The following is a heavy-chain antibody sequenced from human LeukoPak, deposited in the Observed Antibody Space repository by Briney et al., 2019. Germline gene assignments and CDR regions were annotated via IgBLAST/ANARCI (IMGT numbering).Heavy chain of an antibody. V-gene: IGHV3-7*01. CDR3: ARVYRSWAGGYHFHYMDV. CDR1: GFTFSSYW. CDR2: IKQDGSEK. D-gene: IGHD6-13*01. Sequence: GGSLRLSCAASGFTFSSYWMSWVRQAPGKGLEWVANIKQDGSEKYYVDSVKGRFTISRDNAKNSLCLQMNSLRAEDKAAYYWARVYRSWAGGYHFHYMDVLGKGTTVTVSS. J-gene: IGHJ6*03.